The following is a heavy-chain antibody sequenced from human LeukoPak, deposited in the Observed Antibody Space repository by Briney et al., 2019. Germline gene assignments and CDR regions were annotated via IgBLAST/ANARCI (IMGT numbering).Heavy chain of an antibody. D-gene: IGHD5-12*01. CDR2: IKLDGTEK. Sequence: GGSLRLSCAASGLTFSSYWMTWVRQAPGKGLEWVANIKLDGTEKYYVDSVKGRFTISRDNAKNLLDLQMNSLRVEDTAVYYCARDLGLSGYDLLDYWGQGTMVTVSS. CDR3: ARDLGLSGYDLLDY. J-gene: IGHJ4*02. CDR1: GLTFSSYW. V-gene: IGHV3-7*01.